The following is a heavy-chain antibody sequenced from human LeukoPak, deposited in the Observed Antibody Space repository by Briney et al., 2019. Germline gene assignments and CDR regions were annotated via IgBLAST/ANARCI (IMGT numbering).Heavy chain of an antibody. J-gene: IGHJ4*02. Sequence: QSGGSLRLSCAASGFTFSSYGMHWVRQAPGKGLEWVSAISGGGGSTYYADSVKGRFTISRDNSKNTLYLQMNSLRAEDTAVYYCAKGSGTAEDYWGQGTLVTVSS. CDR1: GFTFSSYG. D-gene: IGHD6-25*01. V-gene: IGHV3-23*01. CDR2: ISGGGGST. CDR3: AKGSGTAEDY.